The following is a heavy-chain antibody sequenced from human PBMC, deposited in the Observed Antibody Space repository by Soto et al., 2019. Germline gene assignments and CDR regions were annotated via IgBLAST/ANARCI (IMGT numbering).Heavy chain of an antibody. CDR3: ASEYCSSTSCYDRGIFDY. V-gene: IGHV1-8*01. D-gene: IGHD2-2*01. CDR1: GYTFTSYD. CDR2: MNPNSGNT. Sequence: ASVKVSCKASGYTFTSYDINWVRQATGQGLEWMGWMNPNSGNTGYAQKFQGRVTMTRSTSISTAYMELSSLRSEDTAVYYCASEYCSSTSCYDRGIFDYWGQGTLVTVSS. J-gene: IGHJ4*02.